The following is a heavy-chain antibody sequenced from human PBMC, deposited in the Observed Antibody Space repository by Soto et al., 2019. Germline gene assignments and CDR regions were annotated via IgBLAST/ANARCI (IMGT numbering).Heavy chain of an antibody. CDR3: AKARRVLRPYYFDY. D-gene: IGHD3-16*01. V-gene: IGHV3-30*18. Sequence: PGGSLRLSCAASGFTFSSYGMHWVRQAPGKGLEWVAVISYDGSNKYYADSVKGRFTISRDNSKNTVYLQMNSLRAEDTAVYYCAKARRVLRPYYFDYWGQGTLVTVSS. J-gene: IGHJ4*02. CDR1: GFTFSSYG. CDR2: ISYDGSNK.